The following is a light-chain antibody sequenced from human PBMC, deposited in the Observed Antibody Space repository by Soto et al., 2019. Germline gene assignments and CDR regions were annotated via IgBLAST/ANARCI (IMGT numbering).Light chain of an antibody. J-gene: IGKJ1*01. Sequence: EIVLTQSPATLSLSPGERATLSCRASQSVTDNYLAWYQQKPGQAPRLVISGASSRTSGIPDRFSAGGSGTDFTLTISRLEPEDFAVYYCQQYTRAPLTFGQGTKVEIK. CDR3: QQYTRAPLT. CDR1: QSVTDNY. V-gene: IGKV3-20*01. CDR2: GAS.